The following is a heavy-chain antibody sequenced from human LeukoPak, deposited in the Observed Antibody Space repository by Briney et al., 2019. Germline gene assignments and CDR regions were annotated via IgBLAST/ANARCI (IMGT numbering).Heavy chain of an antibody. Sequence: GASVKVSCKASGGTFSSYTISWVRQAPGQGLEWMGIINPSGGSTSYAQKFQGRVTMTRDTSTSTVYMELSSLRSEDTAVYYCARDGPYSGSYNWGQGTLVTVSS. J-gene: IGHJ4*02. CDR3: ARDGPYSGSYN. D-gene: IGHD1-26*01. CDR2: INPSGGST. CDR1: GGTFSSYT. V-gene: IGHV1-46*01.